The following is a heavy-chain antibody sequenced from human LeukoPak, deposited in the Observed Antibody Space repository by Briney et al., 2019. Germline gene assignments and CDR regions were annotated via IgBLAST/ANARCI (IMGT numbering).Heavy chain of an antibody. Sequence: SGGSLRLSCAASGFTFSSYGMHWVRQAPGKGLEWVAVISYDGSNKYYADSVKGRFTISRDNSKNTLYLQMNSLRAEDTAVYYCAKTGSYGTTSFDYRGQGTLVTVSS. CDR3: AKTGSYGTTSFDY. J-gene: IGHJ4*02. CDR1: GFTFSSYG. D-gene: IGHD5-18*01. CDR2: ISYDGSNK. V-gene: IGHV3-30*18.